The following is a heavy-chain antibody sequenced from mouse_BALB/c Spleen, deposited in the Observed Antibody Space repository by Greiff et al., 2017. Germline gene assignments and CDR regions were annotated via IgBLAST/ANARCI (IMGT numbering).Heavy chain of an antibody. CDR1: GFNIKDTY. J-gene: IGHJ4*01. D-gene: IGHD1-1*01. CDR3: ARRVAKGYAMDY. Sequence: EVHLVESGAELVKPGASVKLSCTASGFNIKDTYMHWVKQRPEQGLEWIGRIDPANGNTKYDPKFQGKATITADTSSNTAYLQLSSLTSEDTAVYYCARRVAKGYAMDYWGQGTSVTVSS. CDR2: IDPANGNT. V-gene: IGHV14-3*02.